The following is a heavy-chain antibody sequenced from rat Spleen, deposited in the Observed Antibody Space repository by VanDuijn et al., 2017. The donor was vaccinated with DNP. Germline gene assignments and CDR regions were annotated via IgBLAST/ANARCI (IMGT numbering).Heavy chain of an antibody. CDR2: ITYDGGST. V-gene: IGHV5-22*01. Sequence: EVQLAESGGGLVQPGRSLKLSCAASGFTFSDYYMAWVRQAPTKGLEWVAYITYDGGSTYYRDFVRGRFTISRDNAKSTLYLQMNSLRSEDMATYYCARHVLPLRVWDYWGQGVMVTVSS. CDR3: ARHVLPLRVWDY. CDR1: GFTFSDYY. D-gene: IGHD1-4*01. J-gene: IGHJ2*01.